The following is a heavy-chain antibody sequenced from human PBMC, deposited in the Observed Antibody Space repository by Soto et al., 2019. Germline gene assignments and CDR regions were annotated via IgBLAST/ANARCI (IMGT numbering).Heavy chain of an antibody. V-gene: IGHV1-46*01. Sequence: ASVKVSCKASGYTFTSYYMHWVRQAPGQGLEWMGIINPSGGSTSYAQKFQGRVTMTRDTSTSTAYMELSSLRSEDTAVYYCARSQGSSTSLEIYYYYYGMDVWGQGTTVTVSS. CDR1: GYTFTSYY. D-gene: IGHD2-2*01. J-gene: IGHJ6*02. CDR3: ARSQGSSTSLEIYYYYYGMDV. CDR2: INPSGGST.